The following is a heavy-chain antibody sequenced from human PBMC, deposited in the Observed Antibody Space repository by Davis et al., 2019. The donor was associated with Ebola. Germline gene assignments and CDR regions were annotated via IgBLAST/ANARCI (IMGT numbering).Heavy chain of an antibody. D-gene: IGHD6-13*01. Sequence: PGGSLRLSCAASGFTFSSYAMHWVRQAPGKGLEWVAVISYDGSNKYYADSVKGRFTISRDNSKNTLYLQMNSLRAEDTAVYYCAILPADPLPYFDLWGRGTLVTVSS. CDR2: ISYDGSNK. CDR1: GFTFSSYA. J-gene: IGHJ2*01. V-gene: IGHV3-30-3*01. CDR3: AILPADPLPYFDL.